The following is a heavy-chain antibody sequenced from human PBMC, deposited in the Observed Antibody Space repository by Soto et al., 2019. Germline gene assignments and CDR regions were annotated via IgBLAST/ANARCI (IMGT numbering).Heavy chain of an antibody. D-gene: IGHD3-10*01. V-gene: IGHV4-59*08. CDR1: GGSISSYY. J-gene: IGHJ3*02. Sequence: SETLSLTCTVSGGSISSYYWSWIRQPPGKGLEWIGYIYYSGSTNYNPSLKSRVTISVDTSKNQFSLKLSSVTAAGTAVYYCARVRGFGEYMGGAFDIWGQGTMVTVS. CDR3: ARVRGFGEYMGGAFDI. CDR2: IYYSGST.